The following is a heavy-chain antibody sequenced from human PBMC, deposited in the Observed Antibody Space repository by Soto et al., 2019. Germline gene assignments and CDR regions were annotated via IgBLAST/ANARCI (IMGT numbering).Heavy chain of an antibody. CDR1: GFTFRSYG. D-gene: IGHD3-10*01. J-gene: IGHJ5*02. CDR3: ARDSYYFGSGSYGNWFDP. Sequence: ESGGGVVQPGRSLRLSCAASGFTFRSYGMHWVRQAPGKGLEWVAVIWYDGSNKYYADSVKGRFTISRDNSKNTLYLQMNSLRAEYTAVFYCARDSYYFGSGSYGNWFDPWGQGTLVTVSS. V-gene: IGHV3-33*01. CDR2: IWYDGSNK.